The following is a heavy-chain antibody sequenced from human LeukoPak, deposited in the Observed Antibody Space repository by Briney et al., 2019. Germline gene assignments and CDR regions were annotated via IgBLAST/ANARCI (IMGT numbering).Heavy chain of an antibody. Sequence: ASVKVSCKASGYTFTSYGISWVRQAPGQGLEWMGWISAYNGNTNYAQKLQGRVTMTTDTSTSTAYMELRSLRSDDTAVYYCARGPPGVVTPRRAFDIWGQGTMVTVSS. V-gene: IGHV1-18*01. CDR3: ARGPPGVVTPRRAFDI. J-gene: IGHJ3*02. CDR2: ISAYNGNT. D-gene: IGHD4-23*01. CDR1: GYTFTSYG.